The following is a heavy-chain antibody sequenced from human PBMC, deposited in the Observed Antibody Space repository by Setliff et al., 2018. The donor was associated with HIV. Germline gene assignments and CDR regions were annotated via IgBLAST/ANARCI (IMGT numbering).Heavy chain of an antibody. V-gene: IGHV4-30-4*08. CDR1: GGSINNNNYY. J-gene: IGHJ5*02. CDR3: ARGPKWLLLGADQYNYFDP. D-gene: IGHD3-22*01. Sequence: SETLSLTCTVSGGSINNNNYYWGWIRQPPGKGLEWNGYIYYSGSTYYNPSLKSRVTISVDTSKNQFSLKLTSVTAADTAVYYCARGPKWLLLGADQYNYFDPWGQGTLVTVSS. CDR2: IYYSGST.